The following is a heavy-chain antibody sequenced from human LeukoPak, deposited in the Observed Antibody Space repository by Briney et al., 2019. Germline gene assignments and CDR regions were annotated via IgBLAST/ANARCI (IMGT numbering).Heavy chain of an antibody. D-gene: IGHD1-26*01. CDR2: ITTSGNSI. Sequence: GGSLRLSCAASGFTFSSYEMNWVRQAPGKGLEWVSYITTSGNSIKYADSVKGRFTASRDNAKNSLYLQMNSLRAEDTAVYYCARDFVWERRYYYGMDVWGQGTTVTVSS. V-gene: IGHV3-48*03. CDR3: ARDFVWERRYYYGMDV. CDR1: GFTFSSYE. J-gene: IGHJ6*02.